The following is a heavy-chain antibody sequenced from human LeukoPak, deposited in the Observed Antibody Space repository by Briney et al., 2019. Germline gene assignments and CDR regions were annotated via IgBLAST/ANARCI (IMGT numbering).Heavy chain of an antibody. CDR1: GFTFISYW. Sequence: ESGGSLRLSCAASGFTFISYWMHWVRQAPGKGLVWVSRINSDGTSTSYADSVKGRFTISRDNAKNTLYLQMNSLRAEDTAVYYCARARGSGYCSGGSCYLVDYYYGMDVWGQGTTVTVSS. V-gene: IGHV3-74*01. CDR2: INSDGTST. J-gene: IGHJ6*02. D-gene: IGHD2-15*01. CDR3: ARARGSGYCSGGSCYLVDYYYGMDV.